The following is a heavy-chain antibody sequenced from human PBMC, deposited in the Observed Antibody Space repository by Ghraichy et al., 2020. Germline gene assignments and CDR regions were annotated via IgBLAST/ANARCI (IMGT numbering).Heavy chain of an antibody. Sequence: GGSLRLSCAASGFTFSSYGMHWVRQAPGKGLEWVAVISYDGSNKYYADSVKGRFTISRDNSKNTLYLQMNSLRAEDTAVYYCAQEYCTNGVCYDYWGQGTLVTVSS. J-gene: IGHJ4*02. CDR2: ISYDGSNK. CDR3: AQEYCTNGVCYDY. D-gene: IGHD2-8*01. V-gene: IGHV3-30*18. CDR1: GFTFSSYG.